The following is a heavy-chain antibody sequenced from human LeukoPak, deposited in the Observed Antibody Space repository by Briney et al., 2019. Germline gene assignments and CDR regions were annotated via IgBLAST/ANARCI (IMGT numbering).Heavy chain of an antibody. V-gene: IGHV3-23*01. CDR3: ANTALWFGELYY. J-gene: IGHJ4*02. D-gene: IGHD3-10*01. Sequence: PGGSLRLSCAASGFTFSSYAMSWVRQAPGKGLEWVSAISGSGGSTYYADSVKGRFTISRDNSKNTLYPQMNSLRAEDTAVYYCANTALWFGELYYWGQGTLVTVSS. CDR1: GFTFSSYA. CDR2: ISGSGGST.